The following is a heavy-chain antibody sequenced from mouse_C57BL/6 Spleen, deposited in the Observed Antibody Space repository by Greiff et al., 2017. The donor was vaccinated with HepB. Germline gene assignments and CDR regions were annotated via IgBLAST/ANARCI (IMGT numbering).Heavy chain of an antibody. V-gene: IGHV10-1*01. Sequence: EVKLVESGGGLVQPKGSLKLSCAASGFSFNTYAMNWVRQAPGKGLEWVARIRSKSNNYATYYADSVKDRFTISRDDSESMLYLQMNNLKTEDTAMYYCVRSDGYLYYFDYWGQGTTLTVSS. J-gene: IGHJ2*01. CDR3: VRSDGYLYYFDY. CDR1: GFSFNTYA. CDR2: IRSKSNNYAT. D-gene: IGHD2-3*01.